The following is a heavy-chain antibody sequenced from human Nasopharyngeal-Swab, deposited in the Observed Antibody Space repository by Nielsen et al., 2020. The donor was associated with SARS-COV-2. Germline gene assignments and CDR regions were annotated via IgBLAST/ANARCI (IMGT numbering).Heavy chain of an antibody. Sequence: SETLSLTCTVSGGSINSYFWSWIRPPPGKGLEWIGYMDDSGSSNYNPSLKSRVTISVDTSKDQFSLKLTSVTAADTAVYFCARFYCSDTNCYSGYFDFWGQGIPVTVSS. J-gene: IGHJ4*02. CDR2: MDDSGSS. CDR3: ARFYCSDTNCYSGYFDF. D-gene: IGHD2-2*01. CDR1: GGSINSYF. V-gene: IGHV4-59*01.